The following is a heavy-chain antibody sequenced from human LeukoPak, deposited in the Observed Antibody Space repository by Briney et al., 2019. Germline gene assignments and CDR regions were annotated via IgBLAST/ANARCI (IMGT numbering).Heavy chain of an antibody. CDR3: ARVFSYGDFYDY. D-gene: IGHD4-17*01. V-gene: IGHV3-11*01. Sequence: GGSLRLSCAAYGFTSSDYYMSWIRQAPGKGLEWVSYISSSGSTIYYADSVKGRFTISRDNAKNSLYLQMNSLRAEDTAVYYCARVFSYGDFYDYWGQGTLVTVSS. CDR2: ISSSGSTI. CDR1: GFTSSDYY. J-gene: IGHJ4*02.